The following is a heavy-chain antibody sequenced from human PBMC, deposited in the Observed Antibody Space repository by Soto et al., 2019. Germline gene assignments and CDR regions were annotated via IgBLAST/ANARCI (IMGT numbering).Heavy chain of an antibody. D-gene: IGHD6-6*01. Sequence: TPPLTCSVSGGTISSRGYYWIWIRQHPGKGLEWIGYIYYSGSTYYNPSLKSRVTISVDTSKNQFSLKLSSVTAADTAVYYCARDVAALYYMDVWGKGTTVTVSS. CDR2: IYYSGST. J-gene: IGHJ6*03. CDR3: ARDVAALYYMDV. CDR1: GGTISSRGYY. V-gene: IGHV4-31*03.